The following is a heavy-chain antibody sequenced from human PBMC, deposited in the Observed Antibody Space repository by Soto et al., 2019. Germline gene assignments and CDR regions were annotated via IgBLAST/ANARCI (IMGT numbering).Heavy chain of an antibody. D-gene: IGHD1-26*01. CDR2: IYPGDSDI. CDR1: GDKVTSYW. CDR3: ALPWGGRNGDAFDI. Sequence: PGASLKISCEGSGDKVTSYWIGWVRQMPGKGLEWMGIIYPGDSDIKYGPSFQGQVTISADKSITTAYLQWSSLKASDTAMYYCALPWGGRNGDAFDIWGQGTMVTVS. J-gene: IGHJ3*02. V-gene: IGHV5-51*01.